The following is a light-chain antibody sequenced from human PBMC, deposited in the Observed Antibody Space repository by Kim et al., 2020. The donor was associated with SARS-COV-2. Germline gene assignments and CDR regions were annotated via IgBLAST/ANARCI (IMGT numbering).Light chain of an antibody. CDR1: KLGDKY. CDR2: QDS. J-gene: IGLJ2*01. Sequence: VSPGQTSSITCSGDKLGDKYACWYQQKPGQSPVLVIYQDSKRPSGIPERFSGSNSGNTATLTISGTQAMDEADYYCQAWDSSTGVFGGGTKLTVL. CDR3: QAWDSSTGV. V-gene: IGLV3-1*01.